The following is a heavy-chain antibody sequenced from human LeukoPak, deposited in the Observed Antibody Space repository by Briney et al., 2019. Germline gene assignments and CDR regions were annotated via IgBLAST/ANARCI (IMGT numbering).Heavy chain of an antibody. CDR2: ISAYNGNT. CDR3: ARDGPGSSGWSLDY. V-gene: IGHV1-18*01. D-gene: IGHD6-19*01. Sequence: ASVRVSCKASGYTFTTYGISWVRQAPGQGLEWMGWISAYNGNTNYAQKLQGRVTMTTDTSTSTAYMELRSLRSDDTAVYYCARDGPGSSGWSLDYWGQGTLVTVSS. J-gene: IGHJ4*02. CDR1: GYTFTTYG.